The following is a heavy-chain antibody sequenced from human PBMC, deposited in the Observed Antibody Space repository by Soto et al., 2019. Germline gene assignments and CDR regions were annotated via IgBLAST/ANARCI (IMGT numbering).Heavy chain of an antibody. CDR2: IYPGDSDT. J-gene: IGHJ6*02. Sequence: GESLKISCKGSGYSFTSYWIGWVRQMPGKGLEWMGIIYPGDSDTRYSPSFQGQVTISADKSISTAYLQWSSLKASDTAMYYCASCLITFGGVIVAGGMDVWGQGTTVTVSS. CDR1: GYSFTSYW. D-gene: IGHD3-16*02. V-gene: IGHV5-51*01. CDR3: ASCLITFGGVIVAGGMDV.